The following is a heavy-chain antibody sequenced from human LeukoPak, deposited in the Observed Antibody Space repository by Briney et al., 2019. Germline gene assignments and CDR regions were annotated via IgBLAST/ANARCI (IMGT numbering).Heavy chain of an antibody. J-gene: IGHJ4*02. CDR2: INCNSGGT. Sequence: ASVKVSCKASGYTFTGYFMHWVRQAPGQGFEWMGWINCNSGGTNYAQKFQGRVTMTRDTSISTAYMELSRLRSDDTAVYYCARGGDYYDSSDYAHFDYWGQGALVPVSS. V-gene: IGHV1-2*02. CDR3: ARGGDYYDSSDYAHFDY. CDR1: GYTFTGYF. D-gene: IGHD3-22*01.